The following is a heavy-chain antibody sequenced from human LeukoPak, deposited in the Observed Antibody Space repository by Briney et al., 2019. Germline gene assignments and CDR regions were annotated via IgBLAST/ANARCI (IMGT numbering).Heavy chain of an antibody. CDR3: AREDYYYDSSGYYPT. CDR2: IYYSGST. V-gene: IGHV4-59*01. CDR1: GGSISSYY. D-gene: IGHD3-22*01. Sequence: PSETLSLTCTVSGGSISSYYWSWIRQPPGKGLEWIGYIYYSGSTNYNPSLKSRVTISVDTSKNQFSLKLSSVTAADTAVYYCAREDYYYDSSGYYPTWGQGTLVTVSS. J-gene: IGHJ5*02.